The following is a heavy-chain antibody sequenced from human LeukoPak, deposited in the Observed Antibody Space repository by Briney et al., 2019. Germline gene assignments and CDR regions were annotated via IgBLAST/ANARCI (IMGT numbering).Heavy chain of an antibody. V-gene: IGHV4-59*08. CDR2: IYYSGST. D-gene: IGHD6-13*01. Sequence: SETLSLTCTVSGGSISSYYWSWIRQPPGKGLEWIGYIYYSGSTNYNPSLKSRVTISVDTSKNQFSLKLSSVTAADTAVYYCARRQQLVYDAFDIWGQGTMVTVSS. CDR3: ARRQQLVYDAFDI. J-gene: IGHJ3*02. CDR1: GGSISSYY.